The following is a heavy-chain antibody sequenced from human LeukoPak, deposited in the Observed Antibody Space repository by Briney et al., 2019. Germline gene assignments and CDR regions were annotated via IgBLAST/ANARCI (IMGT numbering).Heavy chain of an antibody. CDR3: AKNQNYDILTGYINDY. J-gene: IGHJ4*02. CDR2: ISGSGGST. CDR1: GFIFSSYG. V-gene: IGHV3-23*01. D-gene: IGHD3-9*01. Sequence: GGSLRLSCAASGFIFSSYGMSWVRQAPGKGLEWVSGISGSGGSTYYADSVKGRFTISRDNSKNTLYLQMNSLRAEDTAVYYCAKNQNYDILTGYINDYWGQGTLVTVSS.